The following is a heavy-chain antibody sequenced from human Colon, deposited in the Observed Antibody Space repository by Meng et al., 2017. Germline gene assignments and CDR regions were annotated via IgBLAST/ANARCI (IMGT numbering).Heavy chain of an antibody. CDR1: GYTFTTYK. CDR3: ARDEID. V-gene: IGHV1-3*04. CDR2: INTGNGDT. Sequence: QVQLVQSGVEVKKPGASVRISCKASGYTFTTYKIHWVRQAPGQSLEXMAWINTGNGDTQYLQKFQGRVTLTGDMSTFTAYMDLYRLTSDDTAVYYCARDEIDWGQGTLVTVSS. J-gene: IGHJ4*02.